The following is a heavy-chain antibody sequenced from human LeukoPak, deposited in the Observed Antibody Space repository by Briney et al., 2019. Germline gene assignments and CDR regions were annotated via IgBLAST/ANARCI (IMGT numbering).Heavy chain of an antibody. Sequence: GGSLRLSCAASGFTFSSYDMHWVRQAPGKGLKWVALIWYDGSNKYYADSVKGQFTISRDNSENTLYLQMNSLRVEDTAVYYCARGRRELLLRGQGTLVTVSS. CDR2: IWYDGSNK. D-gene: IGHD1-26*01. J-gene: IGHJ4*02. CDR1: GFTFSSYD. CDR3: ARGRRELLL. V-gene: IGHV3-33*01.